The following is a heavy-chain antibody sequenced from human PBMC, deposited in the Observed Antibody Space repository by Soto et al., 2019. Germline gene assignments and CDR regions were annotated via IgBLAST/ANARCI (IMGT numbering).Heavy chain of an antibody. CDR3: TTALGRVPTIT. J-gene: IGHJ4*02. CDR2: ITSSSSHM. D-gene: IGHD5-12*01. CDR1: GFTFSTSI. V-gene: IGHV3-21*06. Sequence: EEQLVESGGSLVKPGRSLRLSCAASGFTFSTSIMNWVRQAPGTGLEWVSSITSSSSHMFYADSVKGRFTISRDNARNSLYLQMNSLRAEDTAIYYCTTALGRVPTITWGQGTLVTVSS.